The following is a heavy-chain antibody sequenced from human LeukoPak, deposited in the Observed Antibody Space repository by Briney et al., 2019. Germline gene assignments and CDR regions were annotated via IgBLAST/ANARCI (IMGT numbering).Heavy chain of an antibody. Sequence: SETLSLTCTVSGDSINSYYWSWIRQPPGKGLEWIGYIYYSGSTNYNPSLKSRVTMSVDTSKNQFSLKLSSVTAADTAVYYCARARHDILTGYYFYFDYWGQGTLVTVSS. J-gene: IGHJ4*02. CDR1: GDSINSYY. D-gene: IGHD3-9*01. CDR3: ARARHDILTGYYFYFDY. V-gene: IGHV4-59*01. CDR2: IYYSGST.